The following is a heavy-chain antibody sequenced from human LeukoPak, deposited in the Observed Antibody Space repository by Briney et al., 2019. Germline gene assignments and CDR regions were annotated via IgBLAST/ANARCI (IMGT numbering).Heavy chain of an antibody. J-gene: IGHJ4*02. Sequence: SETLSLTCSVSGGSMSYYYWSWIRQPPGKRLEWIGYIYYSGSTYYNPSLKSRVTISVDTSKNQFSLKLSSVTAADTAVYYCARVFRSKYYGSGKADDYWGQGTLVTVSS. D-gene: IGHD3-10*01. CDR3: ARVFRSKYYGSGKADDY. CDR2: IYYSGST. CDR1: GGSMSYYY. V-gene: IGHV4-59*08.